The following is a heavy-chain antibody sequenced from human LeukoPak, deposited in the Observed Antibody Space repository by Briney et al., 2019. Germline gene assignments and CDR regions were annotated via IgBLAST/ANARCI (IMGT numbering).Heavy chain of an antibody. V-gene: IGHV3-21*01. J-gene: IGHJ4*01. CDR2: ISSSSSYI. Sequence: PGGSLRLSCAASGFTFSSYSMNWVRQAPGKGLEWASSISSSSSYIYYADSVKGRFTISRDNAKNSLYLQMNSLRAEDTAVYYCASFLLGFGDTAMVTRDYWGQGTLVTVSS. CDR1: GFTFSSYS. CDR3: ASFLLGFGDTAMVTRDY. D-gene: IGHD5-18*01.